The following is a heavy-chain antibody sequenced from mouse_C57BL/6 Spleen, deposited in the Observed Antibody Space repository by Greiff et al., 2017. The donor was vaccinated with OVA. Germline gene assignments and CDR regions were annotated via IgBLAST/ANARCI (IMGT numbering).Heavy chain of an antibody. CDR1: GFTFSDYY. CDR3: ARVSSRDWYFDV. D-gene: IGHD1-1*01. Sequence: EVKVVESEGGLVQPGSSMKLSCTASGFTFSDYYMAWVRQVPEKGLEWVANINYDGSSTYYLDSLKSRFIISRDNAKNILYLQMSSLKSEDTATYYCARVSSRDWYFDVWGTGTTVTVSS. CDR2: INYDGSST. V-gene: IGHV5-16*01. J-gene: IGHJ1*03.